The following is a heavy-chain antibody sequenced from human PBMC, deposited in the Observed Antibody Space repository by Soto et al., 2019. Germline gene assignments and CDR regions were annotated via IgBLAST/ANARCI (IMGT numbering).Heavy chain of an antibody. V-gene: IGHV3-23*01. CDR3: AKDSAGDYNYYYYGMDV. CDR2: ISGSGGST. CDR1: GFTFSSYA. Sequence: GGSLRLSCAASGFTFSSYAMSWVRQAPGKGLEWVSAISGSGGSTYYADSVKGRFTISRDNSKNTLYLQMNSLRAEDTAVYYCAKDSAGDYNYYYYGMDVWGQGTTVTVSS. D-gene: IGHD4-17*01. J-gene: IGHJ6*02.